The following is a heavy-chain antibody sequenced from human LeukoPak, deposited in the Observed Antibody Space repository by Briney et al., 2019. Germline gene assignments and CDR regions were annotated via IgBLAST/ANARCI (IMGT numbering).Heavy chain of an antibody. J-gene: IGHJ4*02. Sequence: GASVKVSCKASGYTFTGYYMHWVRQAPGQGLEWMGWINPNSGGTNYAQKFQGRVTMTRDTSISTAYMELSRLRSDDTAVYYCARDFGDGYILNLRYYFDYWGQGTLVTVSS. CDR3: ARDFGDGYILNLRYYFDY. V-gene: IGHV1-2*02. CDR1: GYTFTGYY. D-gene: IGHD5-24*01. CDR2: INPNSGGT.